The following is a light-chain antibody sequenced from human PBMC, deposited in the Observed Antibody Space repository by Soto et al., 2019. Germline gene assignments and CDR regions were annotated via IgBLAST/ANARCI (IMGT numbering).Light chain of an antibody. V-gene: IGKV1-5*03. CDR3: QQYNSYPMYT. J-gene: IGKJ5*01. Sequence: DIQMTQSPSTLSASEGDRVTITCRASQSISSWLAWYQQKPGKAPKLLIYKASSLESGVPSRFSGSGSGTEFTLTISSLQPDDFATYYCQQYNSYPMYTFGQGTRLEIK. CDR2: KAS. CDR1: QSISSW.